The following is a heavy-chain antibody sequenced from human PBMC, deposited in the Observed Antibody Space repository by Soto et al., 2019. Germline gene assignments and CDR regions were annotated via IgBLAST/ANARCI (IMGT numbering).Heavy chain of an antibody. CDR1: GDSVSSKSAA. CDR3: ARTQSVFDY. V-gene: IGHV6-1*01. CDR2: TYYRSKWYN. J-gene: IGHJ4*02. Sequence: SQTLSLTCVISGDSVSSKSAAWHWIRQSPSRGLEWLGRTYYRSKWYNEYAVSVKSRITINPHTSKNQFSLQLNSVPPEDTAVYYCARTQSVFDYWGQGTQVTGSS.